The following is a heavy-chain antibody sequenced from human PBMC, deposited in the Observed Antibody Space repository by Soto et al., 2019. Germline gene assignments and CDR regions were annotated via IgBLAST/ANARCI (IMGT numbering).Heavy chain of an antibody. V-gene: IGHV3-30-3*01. CDR1: GFTFTSHA. D-gene: IGHD1-26*01. Sequence: QVQLVESGGGVVQPGRSLRLSGAASGFTFTSHAMHWVRQAPGEGLEWVAVVSYDGSDKYYADSVKGRFTISRDNPKNTLYLQMNSLRAEDTAVYYCARDEGSGTYYWNFFDPWGQGTLVTFSS. J-gene: IGHJ5*02. CDR2: VSYDGSDK. CDR3: ARDEGSGTYYWNFFDP.